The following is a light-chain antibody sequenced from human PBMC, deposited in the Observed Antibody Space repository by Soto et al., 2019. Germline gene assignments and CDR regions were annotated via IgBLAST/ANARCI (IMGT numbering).Light chain of an antibody. CDR3: HQYNNWRT. V-gene: IGKV3-15*01. Sequence: EIVLTQSPGTLSLSTGERATLSCRASQSFGSNFLAWYQQRPGQAPRLLFYGASARATGIPDRFSGSGAGTEFTLTISSLQSEDFAVYYCHQYNNWRTFGQGTRLEI. CDR1: QSFGSN. CDR2: GAS. J-gene: IGKJ5*01.